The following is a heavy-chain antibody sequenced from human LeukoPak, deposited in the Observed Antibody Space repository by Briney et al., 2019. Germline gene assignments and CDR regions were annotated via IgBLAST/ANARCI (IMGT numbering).Heavy chain of an antibody. V-gene: IGHV3-74*01. CDR2: IHSDGIGT. CDR3: ARDQGSFDY. J-gene: IGHJ4*02. Sequence: GGSLRLSCAASGFSFSSYWMHWIRQAPGKGLVWVSRIHSDGIGTSYADSVRGRFIISRDNAKNTLYLQMNSLRAEDTAVYYCARDQGSFDYWGQGTPVTVSS. CDR1: GFSFSSYW.